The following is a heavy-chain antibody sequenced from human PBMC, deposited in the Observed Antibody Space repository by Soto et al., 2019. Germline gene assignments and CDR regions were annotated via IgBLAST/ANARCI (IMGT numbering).Heavy chain of an antibody. CDR3: ARVEGSSYYFRHDC. J-gene: IGHJ4*02. Sequence: SETLSLTCGVSGGTVASSHWWSCVRQSPGRGLEWIGNVYHTGDTNFNPSLQSRVTFSVDKSNNQFSLRLGSVTAADTAVYYCARVEGSSYYFRHDCWGRGTLVTVSS. V-gene: IGHV4-4*02. CDR1: GGTVASSHW. CDR2: VYHTGDT. D-gene: IGHD1-26*01.